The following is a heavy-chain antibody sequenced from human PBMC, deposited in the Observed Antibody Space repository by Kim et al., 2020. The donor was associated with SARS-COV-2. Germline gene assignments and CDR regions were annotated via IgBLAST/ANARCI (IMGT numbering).Heavy chain of an antibody. V-gene: IGHV4-61*02. CDR1: GDSISSGSYY. CDR3: AREDYGVLFDY. J-gene: IGHJ4*02. Sequence: SETLSLTCTVSGDSISSGSYYWSWIRQPAGKGLEWIGRIYTSGSTNYNPSLKSRVTISVDTSKNQFSLKLSSVTAADTAVYYCAREDYGVLFDYWGQGTLVTVSS. CDR2: IYTSGST. D-gene: IGHD3-10*01.